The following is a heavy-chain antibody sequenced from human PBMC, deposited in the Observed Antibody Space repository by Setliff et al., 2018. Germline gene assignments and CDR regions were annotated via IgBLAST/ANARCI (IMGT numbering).Heavy chain of an antibody. J-gene: IGHJ6*03. CDR3: AREWSQRLAYDYYYYMDV. CDR1: GGSISSSSYY. V-gene: IGHV4-39*07. Sequence: SETLSLTCTVSGGSISSSSYYWGWTRQPPGKGLEWIGEINHSGNTNYNPALKSRVTISVDTSKNQFSLKLRSVTAADTAVYYCAREWSQRLAYDYYYYMDVWGKGTTVTVSS. D-gene: IGHD1-26*01. CDR2: INHSGNT.